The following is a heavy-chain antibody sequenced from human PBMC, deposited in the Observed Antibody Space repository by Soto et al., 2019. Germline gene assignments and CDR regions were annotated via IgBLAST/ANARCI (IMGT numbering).Heavy chain of an antibody. Sequence: ASETLSLTCTVSGGSIRNYYWSWIRQPAGKGLEWIGRIYTSGSTNYNPSLESRVTMSVDTSKNQFSLKLRSVTAADTAVYYCARESYSSAWGLFDYWGQGTLVTVSS. CDR1: GGSIRNYY. V-gene: IGHV4-4*07. CDR3: ARESYSSAWGLFDY. J-gene: IGHJ4*02. D-gene: IGHD6-19*01. CDR2: IYTSGST.